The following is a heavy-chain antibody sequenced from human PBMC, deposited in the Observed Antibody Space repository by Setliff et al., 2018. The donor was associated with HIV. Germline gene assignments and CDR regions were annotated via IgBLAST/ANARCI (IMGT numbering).Heavy chain of an antibody. V-gene: IGHV1-69*04. CDR3: ARDRVAAKASSYDY. CDR1: GYTFTSYH. D-gene: IGHD2-15*01. Sequence: SVKVSCKASGYTFTSYHMHWVRQAPGQGLEWMGRIIPILGIANYAQKFQGRVTITADKSTSTAYMELSSLRSEDTAVYYCARDRVAAKASSYDYWGRGTLVTVSS. J-gene: IGHJ4*02. CDR2: IIPILGIA.